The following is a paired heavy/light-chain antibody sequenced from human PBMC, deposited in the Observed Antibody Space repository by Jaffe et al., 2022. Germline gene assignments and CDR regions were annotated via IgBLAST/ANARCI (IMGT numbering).Light chain of an antibody. J-gene: IGLJ3*02. CDR3: QSYDSSLSAFE. Sequence: QSVLTQPPSVSGAPGQRVTISCTGSSSNIGAGYDVHWYQQLPGTAPKLLIYGNSNRPSGVPDRFSGSKSGTSASLAITGLQAEDEADYYCQSYDSSLSAFEFGGGTKLTVL. CDR2: GNS. V-gene: IGLV1-40*01. CDR1: SSNIGAGYD.
Heavy chain of an antibody. CDR2: INHSGST. D-gene: IGHD4-17*01. V-gene: IGHV4-34*01. Sequence: QVQLQQWGAGLLKPSETLSLTCAVYGGSFSGYYWSWIRQPPGKGLEWIGEINHSGSTNYNPSLKSRVTISVDTSKNQFSLKLSSVTAADTAVYYCARENDYGDYPPTSRGYYYMDVWGKGTTVTVSS. CDR1: GGSFSGYY. CDR3: ARENDYGDYPPTSRGYYYMDV. J-gene: IGHJ6*03.